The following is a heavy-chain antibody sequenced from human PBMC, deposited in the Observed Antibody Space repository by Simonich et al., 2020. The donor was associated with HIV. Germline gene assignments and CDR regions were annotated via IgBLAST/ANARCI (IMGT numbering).Heavy chain of an antibody. J-gene: IGHJ2*01. D-gene: IGHD7-27*01. CDR1: GYTFTDNP. CDR2: INPNSGVT. CDR3: ARMKTNWDYWYFDL. Sequence: QVQLVQSGAEVKNPGASVKVSCKASGYTFTDNPLHGGRQAPGQGLEWMGWINPNSGVTDYAQNFKGRVAMTRDTSMSTAYMELSSLRSEDTAVYYCARMKTNWDYWYFDLWGRGTLVTVSS. V-gene: IGHV1-2*02.